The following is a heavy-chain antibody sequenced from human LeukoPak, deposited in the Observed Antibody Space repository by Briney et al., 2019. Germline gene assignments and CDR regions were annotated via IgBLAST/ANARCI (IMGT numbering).Heavy chain of an antibody. J-gene: IGHJ4*02. CDR2: IYTSGST. CDR1: GFTVSDNY. Sequence: QPGGSLRLSCAASGFTVSDNYMSWVRQAPGKGLEWVSVIYTSGSTYYADSVKGRFTISRDNSKNTLYLQMNRLRAEDTAVYYCVREGVYSSGLDYWGQGTLVTVSS. V-gene: IGHV3-66*01. CDR3: VREGVYSSGLDY. D-gene: IGHD6-19*01.